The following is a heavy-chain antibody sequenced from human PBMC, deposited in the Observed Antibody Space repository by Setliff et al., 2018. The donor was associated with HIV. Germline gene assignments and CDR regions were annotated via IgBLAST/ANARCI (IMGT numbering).Heavy chain of an antibody. J-gene: IGHJ4*02. CDR3: ARDLLTMIIPQTSNYFDS. D-gene: IGHD3-22*01. Sequence: GGSLRLSCAASGFTFSGYWMSWVRQAPGKGLEWVANIKQDGSEKYYVDSVKGRFTISRDNAKNSLYLQMNSLRAEDTAVYYCARDLLTMIIPQTSNYFDSWGQGTLVTVSS. CDR1: GFTFSGYW. CDR2: IKQDGSEK. V-gene: IGHV3-7*05.